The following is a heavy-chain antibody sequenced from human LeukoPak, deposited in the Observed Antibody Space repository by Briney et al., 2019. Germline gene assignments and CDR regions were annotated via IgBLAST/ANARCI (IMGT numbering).Heavy chain of an antibody. V-gene: IGHV1-2*02. D-gene: IGHD6-13*01. CDR3: ATAVIVAVFGDAFDI. Sequence: ASVKVSCKASGYTFTGYFMHWVRQAPGQGLEWMGWINPNSGGTNYAQKFQGRVTMTRDTSISTAYMELRRLRYDGTAVYYCATAVIVAVFGDAFDIWGQGTLVTVSS. CDR2: INPNSGGT. CDR1: GYTFTGYF. J-gene: IGHJ3*02.